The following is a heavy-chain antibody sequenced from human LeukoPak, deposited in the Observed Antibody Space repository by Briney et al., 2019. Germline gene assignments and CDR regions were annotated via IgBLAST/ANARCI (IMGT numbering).Heavy chain of an antibody. CDR2: ISSSSSYI. J-gene: IGHJ6*02. D-gene: IGHD3-22*01. CDR3: AREYYDSSGYGYYGMDV. V-gene: IGHV3-21*01. CDR1: GFTFSSYS. Sequence: PGGSLRLSCAASGFTFSSYSVNWVRQAPGKGLEWVSSISSSSSYIYYADSVKGRFTISRDNAKNSLYLQMNSLRAEDTAVYYCAREYYDSSGYGYYGMDVWGQGTTVTVSS.